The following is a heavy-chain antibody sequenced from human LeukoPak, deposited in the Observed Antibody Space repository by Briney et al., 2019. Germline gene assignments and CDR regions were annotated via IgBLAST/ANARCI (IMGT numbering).Heavy chain of an antibody. CDR3: ATRYASGPIADY. CDR1: GFIDDIA. D-gene: IGHD3-10*01. V-gene: IGHV3-9*01. CDR2: ITWNGGTI. J-gene: IGHJ4*02. Sequence: PGRSLRLSCAASGFIDDIAMHWVRQAPGKGLEWVSGITWNGGTIDYADSVKGRFTISRDNAKNSLYLQMNSLRAEDTALYSCATRYASGPIADYWGQGTLVTVSS.